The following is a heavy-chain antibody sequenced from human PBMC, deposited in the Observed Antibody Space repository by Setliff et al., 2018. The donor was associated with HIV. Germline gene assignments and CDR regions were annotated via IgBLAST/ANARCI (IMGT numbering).Heavy chain of an antibody. J-gene: IGHJ4*02. D-gene: IGHD6-13*01. CDR1: GFTFDDYG. V-gene: IGHV3-11*01. CDR3: ARSGYSSSSIDY. Sequence: GGSLRLSCAASGFTFDDYGMSWVRQAPGKGLEWVSYISSSDNTIHYADSVKGRFTISRDNAKNSLYLQMNSLRAEDTALYYCARSGYSSSSIDYWGQGTLVTVSS. CDR2: ISSSDNTI.